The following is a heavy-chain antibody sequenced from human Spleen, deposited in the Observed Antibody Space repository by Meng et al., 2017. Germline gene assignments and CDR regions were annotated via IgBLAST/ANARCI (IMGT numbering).Heavy chain of an antibody. Sequence: ASVKVSCKASGYSFSRFGITWVRQAPGQGLEWMGWISAYNGNTNYAQKLQGRVTMTTDTSTSTAYMELRSLRSDDTAVYYCARDPRPRRYYYLSSFDYWGQGTLVTVSS. CDR2: ISAYNGNT. CDR1: GYSFSRFG. V-gene: IGHV1-18*01. CDR3: ARDPRPRRYYYLSSFDY. D-gene: IGHD3-22*01. J-gene: IGHJ4*02.